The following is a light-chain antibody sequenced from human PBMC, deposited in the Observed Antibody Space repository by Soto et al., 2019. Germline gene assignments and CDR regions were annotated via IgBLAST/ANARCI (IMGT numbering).Light chain of an antibody. J-gene: IGKJ2*01. Sequence: DIVLTQSPATLSLSPGERATLSCRASQSVSTYVAWYQQKPGQAPRLLVYDASNRVTGIPARFSGSGSGTDFTLTISGVEPEDFAIYYCQQRSGWYTFGQGTKLEIK. CDR3: QQRSGWYT. V-gene: IGKV3-11*01. CDR1: QSVSTY. CDR2: DAS.